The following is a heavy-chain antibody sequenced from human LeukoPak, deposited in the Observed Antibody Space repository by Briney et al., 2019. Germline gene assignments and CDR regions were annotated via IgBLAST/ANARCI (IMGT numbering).Heavy chain of an antibody. CDR2: IGTVGDT. V-gene: IGHV3-13*01. Sequence: GGSLRLSCAASGFTFSSYDMHWVRQVTGKGLGWVSDIGTVGDTYYAGSVKGRFTISRENAKNSLYLQMNSLRAGDTAVYYCARVRSGSLGYYGMDVWGQGTTVTVSS. CDR1: GFTFSSYD. D-gene: IGHD1-26*01. CDR3: ARVRSGSLGYYGMDV. J-gene: IGHJ6*02.